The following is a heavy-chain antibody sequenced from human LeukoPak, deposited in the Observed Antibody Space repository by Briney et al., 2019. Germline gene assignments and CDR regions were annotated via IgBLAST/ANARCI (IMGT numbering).Heavy chain of an antibody. D-gene: IGHD3-9*01. Sequence: PSETLSLTCTVSGGSISSGDYYWSWIRQPPGKGLEWIGYIYYSGSTYYNPSLKSRVTISVDTSKNQFSLKLSSVTAADTAVYYCGTESRLTGCFDYWGQGTLVSVSS. V-gene: IGHV4-30-4*08. J-gene: IGHJ4*02. CDR2: IYYSGST. CDR1: GGSISSGDYY. CDR3: GTESRLTGCFDY.